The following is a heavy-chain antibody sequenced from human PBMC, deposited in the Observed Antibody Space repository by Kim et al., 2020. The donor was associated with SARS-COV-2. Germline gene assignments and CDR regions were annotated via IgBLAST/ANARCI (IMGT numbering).Heavy chain of an antibody. V-gene: IGHV3-66*02. CDR2: IYSGGST. CDR1: GFTVSSNY. J-gene: IGHJ3*02. D-gene: IGHD3-10*01. Sequence: GGSLRLSCAASGFTVSSNYMSWVRQAPGKGLEWVSVIYSGGSTYYADSVKGRFTISRDNSKNTLYLQMNSLRAEDTAVYYCASPYGSGTREDAFDIWGQGTMVTVSS. CDR3: ASPYGSGTREDAFDI.